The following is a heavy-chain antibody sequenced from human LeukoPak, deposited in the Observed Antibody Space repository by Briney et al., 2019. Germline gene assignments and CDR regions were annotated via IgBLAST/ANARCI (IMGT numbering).Heavy chain of an antibody. CDR1: GFTFSSYA. V-gene: IGHV3-30-3*01. CDR2: ISYDGSNK. J-gene: IGHJ4*02. CDR3: ARTNHPQWLVLGYYFDY. Sequence: PGGSLRLSCAASGFTFSSYAMHWVRQAPGKGLEWVAVISYDGSNKYYADSVKGRFTISRDNSKNTLYLQMNSLRAEDTAVYYCARTNHPQWLVLGYYFDYWGQGTLVTVSS. D-gene: IGHD6-19*01.